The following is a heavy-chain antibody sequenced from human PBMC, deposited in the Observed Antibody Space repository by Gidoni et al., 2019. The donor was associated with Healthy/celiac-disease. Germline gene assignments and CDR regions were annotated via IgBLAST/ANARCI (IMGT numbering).Heavy chain of an antibody. J-gene: IGHJ5*02. D-gene: IGHD6-13*01. CDR3: ARGLSSWYARDWFDP. Sequence: QVQLQPWGAGLLKPSETLSLTCAVYGGSFSGYSWSWIRQPPGKGLEWIGEINHSGSTNYNPSLKSRVTISVDTSKNQFSLKLSSVTAADTAVYYCARGLSSWYARDWFDPWGQGTLVTVSS. V-gene: IGHV4-34*01. CDR1: GGSFSGYS. CDR2: INHSGST.